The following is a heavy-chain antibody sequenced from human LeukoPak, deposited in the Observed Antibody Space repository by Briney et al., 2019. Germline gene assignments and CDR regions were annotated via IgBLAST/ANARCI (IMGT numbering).Heavy chain of an antibody. CDR1: GYSLTELS. Sequence: ASVKVSCKVSGYSLTELSMHWVRQAPGKGLEWMGRFDPEDGETIYAQNFQARVTMTEDTSTDTACMELSSLRSEDTAVYYCARDLGLVTATDYWGQGTLVTVSS. CDR2: FDPEDGET. J-gene: IGHJ4*02. V-gene: IGHV1-24*01. D-gene: IGHD2-15*01. CDR3: ARDLGLVTATDY.